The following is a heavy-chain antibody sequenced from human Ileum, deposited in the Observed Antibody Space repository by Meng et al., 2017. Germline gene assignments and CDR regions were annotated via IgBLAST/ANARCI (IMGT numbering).Heavy chain of an antibody. V-gene: IGHV4-30-2*01. J-gene: IGHJ4*02. D-gene: IGHD2/OR15-2a*01. Sequence: QLQESGPGLGTSSQTLSLTCTVSGGYISSSAYSWTWIRQPPGKGLEWIGYIYQVGSTNYNPSLKSRVTIFVDTSKNQFSLKLTSVTAADTAVYYCASSTSGPELNYWGQGTLVTVSS. CDR2: IYQVGST. CDR1: GGYISSSAYS. CDR3: ASSTSGPELNY.